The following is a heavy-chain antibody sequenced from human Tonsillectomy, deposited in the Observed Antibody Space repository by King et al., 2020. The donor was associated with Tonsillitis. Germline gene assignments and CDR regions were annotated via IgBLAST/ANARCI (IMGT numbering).Heavy chain of an antibody. V-gene: IGHV3-64D*06. CDR1: GFTFSGYS. Sequence: VQLVESGGDLVQPGGSLRLSCSASGFTFSGYSIHWVRQAPGKGLEYVSAISSNGGNTYYADSVKGRFTISRDNSENTLYLQMSSLRTEDTAVYYCVKVVDAAMVSGGDYWGQGTLVTVSS. D-gene: IGHD5-18*01. CDR3: VKVVDAAMVSGGDY. CDR2: ISSNGGNT. J-gene: IGHJ4*02.